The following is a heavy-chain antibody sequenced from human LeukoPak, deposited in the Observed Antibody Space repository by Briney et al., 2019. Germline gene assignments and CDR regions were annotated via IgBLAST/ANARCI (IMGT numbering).Heavy chain of an antibody. CDR3: AREGWELGAFDI. J-gene: IGHJ3*02. V-gene: IGHV4-39*07. CDR2: IYTSGST. D-gene: IGHD1-26*01. CDR1: GGSISSSSYY. Sequence: SETLSLTCTVSGGSISSSSYYWGWIRQPPGKGLEWIGRIYTSGSTDYNPSLKSRVTISVDTSKNQFSLKLSSVTAADTAVYYCAREGWELGAFDIWGQGTMVTVSS.